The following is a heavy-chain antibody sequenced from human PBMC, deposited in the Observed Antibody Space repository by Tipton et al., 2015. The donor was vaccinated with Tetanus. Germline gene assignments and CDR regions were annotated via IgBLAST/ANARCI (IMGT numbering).Heavy chain of an antibody. CDR2: INHSGST. CDR1: GGSFSGYY. J-gene: IGHJ4*02. CDR3: ASSLWFGELSYYVDY. Sequence: LRLSCAVYGGSFSGYYWSWIRQPPGKGLEWIGEINHSGSTNYNPSLKSRVTISVDTSKNQFSLKLSSVTAADTAVYYCASSLWFGELSYYVDYWGQGTLVTVSS. V-gene: IGHV4-34*01. D-gene: IGHD3-10*01.